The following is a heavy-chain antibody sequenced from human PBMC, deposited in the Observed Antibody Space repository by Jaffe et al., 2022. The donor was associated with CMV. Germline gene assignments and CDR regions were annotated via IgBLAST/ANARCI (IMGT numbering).Heavy chain of an antibody. V-gene: IGHV4-34*01. Sequence: QVQLQQWGAGLLKPSETLSLTCAVYGGSFSGYYWSWIRQPPGKGLEWIGEINHSGSTNYNPSLKSRVTISVDTSKNQFSLKLSSVTAADTAVYYCASNLANGRPPRYYYYGMDVWGQGTTVTVSS. J-gene: IGHJ6*02. CDR2: INHSGST. CDR3: ASNLANGRPPRYYYYGMDV. D-gene: IGHD2-8*01. CDR1: GGSFSGYY.